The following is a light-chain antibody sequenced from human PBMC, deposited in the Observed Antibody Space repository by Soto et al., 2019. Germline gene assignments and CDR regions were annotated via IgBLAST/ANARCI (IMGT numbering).Light chain of an antibody. CDR1: SSDVGGYNY. Sequence: QSALTQPPSASGSLGQSVTISCTGTSSDVGGYNYVSWYQQHPGKAPKLMIYEVSKRPSGVTDRFSGSKSGNTASLTVSGIQAEDEADYYCSSYGGSNTFGVFGTGTKVTVL. CDR3: SSYGGSNTFGV. J-gene: IGLJ1*01. CDR2: EVS. V-gene: IGLV2-8*01.